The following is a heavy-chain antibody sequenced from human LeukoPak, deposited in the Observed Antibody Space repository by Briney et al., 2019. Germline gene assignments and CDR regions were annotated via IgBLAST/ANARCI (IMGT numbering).Heavy chain of an antibody. V-gene: IGHV3-74*01. CDR1: AFAFSSYY. D-gene: IGHD3-10*01. J-gene: IGHJ3*02. CDR2: VNPDGSNT. Sequence: GGSLRLSCEASAFAFSSYYMHWVRQAPGEGLVWVSYVNPDGSNTNYADSVKGRFTISRDNAKNTLYLQMNSLRAEDTAVYYCAGVLLWFGELWAFDIWGQGTMVTVSS. CDR3: AGVLLWFGELWAFDI.